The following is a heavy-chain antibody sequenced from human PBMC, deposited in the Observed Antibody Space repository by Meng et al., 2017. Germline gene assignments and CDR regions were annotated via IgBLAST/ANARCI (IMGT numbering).Heavy chain of an antibody. CDR2: INPNSGGT. V-gene: IGHV1-2*02. Sequence: ASVKVSCKASGYTFTGYYMHWVRQAPGQGLEWMGWINPNSGGTNYAQKFQGRVTMTRDTSISTAYMELSSLRSEDTAVYYCARGFFGGSYQLDYWGQGTLVTVSS. CDR1: GYTFTGYY. CDR3: ARGFFGGSYQLDY. D-gene: IGHD1-26*01. J-gene: IGHJ4*02.